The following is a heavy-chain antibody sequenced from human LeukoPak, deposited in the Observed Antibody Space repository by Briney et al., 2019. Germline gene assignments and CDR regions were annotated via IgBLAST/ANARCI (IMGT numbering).Heavy chain of an antibody. CDR1: GDSISSFY. CDR2: INHSGST. V-gene: IGHV4-34*01. J-gene: IGHJ5*02. Sequence: SETLSLTCTVSGDSISSFYWSWIRQPPGMGLEWIGEINHSGSTNYNPSLKSRVTISLDTSKNQFSLKLSSVTAADTAVYYCARSGGPLNWFDPWGQGTLVTVSS. CDR3: ARSGGPLNWFDP.